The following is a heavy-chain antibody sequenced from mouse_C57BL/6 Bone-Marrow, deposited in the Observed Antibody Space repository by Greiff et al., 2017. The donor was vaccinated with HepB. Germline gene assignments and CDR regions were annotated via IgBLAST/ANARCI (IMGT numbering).Heavy chain of an antibody. V-gene: IGHV3-6*01. Sequence: EVHLVESGPGLVKPSQSLSLTCSVTGYSITSGYYWNWIRQFPGNKLEWMGYISYDGSNNYNPSLKNRISITRDTSKNQFFLKLNSVTTEDTATYYCAGELGREFAYWGQGTLVTVSA. J-gene: IGHJ3*01. CDR2: ISYDGSN. CDR1: GYSITSGYY. D-gene: IGHD4-1*01. CDR3: AGELGREFAY.